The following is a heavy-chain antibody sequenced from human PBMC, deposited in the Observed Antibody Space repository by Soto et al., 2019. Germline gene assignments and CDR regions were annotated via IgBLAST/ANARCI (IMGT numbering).Heavy chain of an antibody. Sequence: EVQLVESGGGLVQPGGSLRLSCAASGFTFSSYWMYWVRQAPGKGLVCVSRTNSDGSDTSYADSVKGRFTISRDNAKNTLYLQMNSLRAEDTALYYCASDLGWSLFDYCGQGTLVTVSS. J-gene: IGHJ4*02. V-gene: IGHV3-74*01. CDR3: ASDLGWSLFDY. D-gene: IGHD6-19*01. CDR2: TNSDGSDT. CDR1: GFTFSSYW.